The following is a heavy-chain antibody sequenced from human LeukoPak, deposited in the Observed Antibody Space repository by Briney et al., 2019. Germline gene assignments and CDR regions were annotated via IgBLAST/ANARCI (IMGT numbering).Heavy chain of an antibody. V-gene: IGHV1-18*01. Sequence: GASVEVSCKASGYTFSSHGISWVRQAPGQGLEWMGWIGVYSGDTKYAQNFQGRVTTTADTPTSTAYMELTSLTSGDTAVYYCARDRGPYYYDSSGYRPFDYWGQGTLVTVSS. CDR2: IGVYSGDT. CDR3: ARDRGPYYYDSSGYRPFDY. CDR1: GYTFSSHG. J-gene: IGHJ4*02. D-gene: IGHD3-22*01.